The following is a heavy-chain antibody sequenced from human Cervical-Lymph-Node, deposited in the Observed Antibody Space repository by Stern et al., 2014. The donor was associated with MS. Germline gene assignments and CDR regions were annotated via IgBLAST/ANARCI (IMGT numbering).Heavy chain of an antibody. CDR3: ASRTLTFPYYFDS. D-gene: IGHD3-9*01. CDR2: VYHSGYA. V-gene: IGHV4-4*02. Sequence: QVQLQESGPGLVKPSGTLSLTCAVSGGSILRTDWWSWVRQPPGKGLEWIGEVYHSGYANYNPSLKSRVTISVAKSKNQFSLNLTSVTAADTALYYCASRTLTFPYYFDSWGQGTLVTVSS. CDR1: GGSILRTDW. J-gene: IGHJ4*02.